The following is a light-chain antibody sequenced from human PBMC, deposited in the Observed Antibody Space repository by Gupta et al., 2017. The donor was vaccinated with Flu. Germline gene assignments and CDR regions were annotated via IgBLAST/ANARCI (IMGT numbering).Light chain of an antibody. V-gene: IGLV7-46*01. CDR3: VLCCSGVRV. Sequence: AVVTPEPSLTVFPGGTVTLTCVSSTGPVTSGLCPYWFQQKPGQAPTTLIYDISNKHAWIPARLSGSLLGGKAALTLSGAQPEDEAEYYCVLCCSGVRVFGGGTKLTVL. CDR1: TGPVTSGLC. J-gene: IGLJ3*02. CDR2: DIS.